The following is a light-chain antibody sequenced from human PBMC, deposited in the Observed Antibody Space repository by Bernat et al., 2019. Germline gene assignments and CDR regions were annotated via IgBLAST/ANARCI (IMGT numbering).Light chain of an antibody. Sequence: DVQLTQSPSFLSASVGDRVNITCRASQVSGTYLAWYQKKPGKAPKLLIYGASTLQTGVPSRFSGSGSGTEFTLTIASLQPEDGATYFCQQLDRLPIRFGQGTQLEIK. CDR1: QVSGTY. CDR2: GAS. V-gene: IGKV1-9*01. J-gene: IGKJ5*01. CDR3: QQLDRLPIR.